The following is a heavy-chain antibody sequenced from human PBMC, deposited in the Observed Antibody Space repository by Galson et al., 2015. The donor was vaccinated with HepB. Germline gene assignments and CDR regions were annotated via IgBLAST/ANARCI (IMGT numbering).Heavy chain of an antibody. J-gene: IGHJ6*03. D-gene: IGHD3-3*01. Sequence: SVKVSCKASGYTFTSYDINWARQATGQGLEWMGWMNPNSGNTGYAQKFQGRVTMTRNTSISTAYMELSSLRSEDTAVYYCARTPPVYDFWSGDYYMDVWGKGTTVTVSS. CDR2: MNPNSGNT. CDR1: GYTFTSYD. V-gene: IGHV1-8*01. CDR3: ARTPPVYDFWSGDYYMDV.